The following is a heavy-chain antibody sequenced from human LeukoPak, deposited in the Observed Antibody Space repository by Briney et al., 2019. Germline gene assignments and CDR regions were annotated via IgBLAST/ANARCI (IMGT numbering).Heavy chain of an antibody. CDR3: ARDWGDYYDSSGYYDY. J-gene: IGHJ4*02. CDR2: IWSDGSNK. D-gene: IGHD3-22*01. CDR1: GFTFSGYG. V-gene: IGHV3-33*01. Sequence: GGSLRLSCATSGFTFSGYGMHWVRQAPGKGLEWVTVIWSDGSNKYYADSVKGRFTISRDNSKNTLYLQMNSLRAEDTAVYYCARDWGDYYDSSGYYDYWGQGTLVTVSS.